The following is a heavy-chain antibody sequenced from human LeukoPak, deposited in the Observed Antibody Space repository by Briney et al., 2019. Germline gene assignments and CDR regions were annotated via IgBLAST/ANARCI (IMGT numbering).Heavy chain of an antibody. CDR1: GGSISSYY. D-gene: IGHD2-2*01. J-gene: IGHJ3*02. Sequence: SETLSLTCTVSGGSISSYYWSWIRQPPGKGLEWIGYIYYSGSTNYNPSLKSRVTISVDKSKNQFSLKLSSVTAADTAVYYCARGSYALNAFDIWGQGTMVTVSS. CDR3: ARGSYALNAFDI. CDR2: IYYSGST. V-gene: IGHV4-59*12.